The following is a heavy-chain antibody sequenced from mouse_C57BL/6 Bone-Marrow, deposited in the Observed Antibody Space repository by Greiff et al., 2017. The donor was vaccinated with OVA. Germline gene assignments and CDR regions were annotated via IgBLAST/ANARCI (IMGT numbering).Heavy chain of an antibody. Sequence: QVQLQQPGAELVMPGASVKLSCKASGYTFTSYWMHWVKQRPGQGLEWIGEIDPSDSYTHYNQKFKGKSTLTVDKPSSTAYRQLSSLTSEDSAVYYCAKGYDYLDYWGQGTTLTGSS. CDR3: AKGYDYLDY. D-gene: IGHD2-3*01. J-gene: IGHJ2*01. CDR2: IDPSDSYT. V-gene: IGHV1-69*01. CDR1: GYTFTSYW.